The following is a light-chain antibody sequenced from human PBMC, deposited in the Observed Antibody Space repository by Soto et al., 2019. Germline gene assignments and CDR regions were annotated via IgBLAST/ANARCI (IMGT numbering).Light chain of an antibody. V-gene: IGKV3-15*01. CDR2: GAS. J-gene: IGKJ4*01. CDR1: QSVNSY. Sequence: ETVMTQSPATLSVSPGERATLSCRAGQSVNSYLAWYQQKPGQAPRLLIRGASARATGIPARFSGSGSGTEFTLTISSLQSEDFAVYYCQQYNQWPLTLGGGTKV. CDR3: QQYNQWPLT.